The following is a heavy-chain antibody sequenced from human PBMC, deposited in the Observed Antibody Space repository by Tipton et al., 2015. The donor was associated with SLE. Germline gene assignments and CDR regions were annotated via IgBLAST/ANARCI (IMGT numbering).Heavy chain of an antibody. V-gene: IGHV4-59*11. J-gene: IGHJ2*01. Sequence: TLSLTCTVSGGSMSSHYWSWIRQPPGKGLEWIGYIHYSGNTGYNPSLKSRVTISADTSKNQFSLTLNFVTAADTAVYYCARGSDGEYVRYFDVWGPGTLVTVSS. CDR1: GGSMSSHY. CDR2: IHYSGNT. D-gene: IGHD4-17*01. CDR3: ARGSDGEYVRYFDV.